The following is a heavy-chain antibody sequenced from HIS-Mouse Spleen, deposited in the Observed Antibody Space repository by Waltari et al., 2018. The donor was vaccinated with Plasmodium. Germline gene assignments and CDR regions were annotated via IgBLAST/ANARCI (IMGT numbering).Heavy chain of an antibody. V-gene: IGHV1-2*02. CDR2: NNPNSGGT. J-gene: IGHJ1*01. D-gene: IGHD6-13*01. Sequence: QVQLVQSGAEVKKPGASVKVSCKASGYTFTGYYMHWVRQAPGQGLEWMGWNNPNSGGTNYAKKFKCMVTRTRETSISTAYMELSRLRSDDTAVYYCARVLGYKAAAGTFVEYFQHWGQGTLVTVSS. CDR1: GYTFTGYY. CDR3: ARVLGYKAAAGTFVEYFQH.